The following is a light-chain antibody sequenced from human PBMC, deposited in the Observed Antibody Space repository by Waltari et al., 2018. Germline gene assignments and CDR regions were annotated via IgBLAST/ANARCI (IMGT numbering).Light chain of an antibody. CDR2: DVF. V-gene: IGLV2-23*02. CDR3: CSYAGSYTWV. CDR1: SSAIGSYNL. Sequence: QSALTQPASVPGSPGQSITISCTGPSSAIGSYNLVSWYQQHPGKAPKLMVYDVFYRPSGVSNRFSASKSGNTASLTISGLQAEDEADYYCCSYAGSYTWVFGGGTKLTVL. J-gene: IGLJ3*02.